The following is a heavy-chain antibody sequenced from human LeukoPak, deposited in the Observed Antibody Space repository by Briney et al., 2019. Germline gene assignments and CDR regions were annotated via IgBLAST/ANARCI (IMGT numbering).Heavy chain of an antibody. Sequence: GGSLRLSCAASGFTFSYYWMSWVRQAPGKGLEWVANIKQDGSEKYFVDSVKGRFTISRDNAKNSLYLQMNSLRAEDTAVYYCARLDGRSHIDYWGQGTLVTVSS. CDR2: IKQDGSEK. CDR3: ARLDGRSHIDY. CDR1: GFTFSYYW. V-gene: IGHV3-7*01. D-gene: IGHD1-1*01. J-gene: IGHJ4*02.